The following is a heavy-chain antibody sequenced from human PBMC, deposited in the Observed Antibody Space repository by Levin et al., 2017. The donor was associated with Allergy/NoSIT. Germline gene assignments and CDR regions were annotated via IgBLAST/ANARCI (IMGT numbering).Heavy chain of an antibody. Sequence: TSETLSLTCTVSGDSVSSTNYYWGWIRQPPGKGLEWIGSISYSGTTYYSPSLRSRVTISVDTSKNQFSLKLDSVTAADTAVYYCPVGRLLGGIVFDPWGLGTLVTVSS. CDR3: PVGRLLGGIVFDP. CDR2: ISYSGTT. J-gene: IGHJ5*02. D-gene: IGHD3-10*01. CDR1: GDSVSSTNYY. V-gene: IGHV4-39*01.